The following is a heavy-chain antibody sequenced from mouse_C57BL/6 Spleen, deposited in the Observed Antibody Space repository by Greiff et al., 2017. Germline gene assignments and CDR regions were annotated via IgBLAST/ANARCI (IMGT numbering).Heavy chain of an antibody. CDR2: INYDGSST. CDR1: GFTFSDYY. Sequence: EVKLVESEGGLVQPGSSMKLSCTASGFTFSDYYMAWVRQVPEKGLEWVANINYDGSSTYYLDSLKSRFIISRDNATNILYLQMSSLKSEDTATYYCARDRGDYFDCWGQGATLTVSS. J-gene: IGHJ2*01. V-gene: IGHV5-16*01. D-gene: IGHD3-1*01. CDR3: ARDRGDYFDC.